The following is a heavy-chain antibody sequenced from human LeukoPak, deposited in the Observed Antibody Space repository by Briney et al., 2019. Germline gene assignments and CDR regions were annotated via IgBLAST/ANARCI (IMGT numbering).Heavy chain of an antibody. Sequence: ASETLSLTCAVYGGSFSGYYWSWIRQPPGKGLEWIAEINHSGSTNYNPSLRSRVTISVDTSKNQFSLKLSSVTAADTAVYYCARGRCSSTSCYGYYYYYGMDVWGQGTTVTVSS. CDR3: ARGRCSSTSCYGYYYYYGMDV. D-gene: IGHD2-2*01. V-gene: IGHV4-34*01. J-gene: IGHJ6*02. CDR1: GGSFSGYY. CDR2: INHSGST.